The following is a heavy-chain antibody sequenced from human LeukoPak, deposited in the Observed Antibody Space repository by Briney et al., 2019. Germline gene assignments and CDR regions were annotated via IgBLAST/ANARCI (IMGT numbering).Heavy chain of an antibody. CDR1: GFMFSNYW. Sequence: PGGSLRLSCAASGFMFSNYWLSWVRQAPGKGLEWVANIKQDGSEKHYGESARGRFIISRDIAKNSLYLQMNSLRVEDTAVYYCARDAERDWGQGTLVTVSS. J-gene: IGHJ4*02. CDR3: ARDAERD. CDR2: IKQDGSEK. V-gene: IGHV3-7*01.